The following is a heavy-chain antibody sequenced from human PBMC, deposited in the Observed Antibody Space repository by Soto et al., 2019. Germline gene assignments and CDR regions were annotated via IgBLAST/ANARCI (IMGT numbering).Heavy chain of an antibody. V-gene: IGHV1-3*01. CDR2: INAGNGNT. CDR1: GYTFTNQP. D-gene: IGHD1-26*01. J-gene: IGHJ4*02. CDR3: ARGLISGSHYSGGWYYFDS. Sequence: GASVKVSCKASGYTFTNQPIHWVRQAPGQSLEWMGRINAGNGNTEYSQKFQGRVTISRDTSASTAYMELSNLRFEDTAVYSCARGLISGSHYSGGWYYFDSWGQGTQVTVSS.